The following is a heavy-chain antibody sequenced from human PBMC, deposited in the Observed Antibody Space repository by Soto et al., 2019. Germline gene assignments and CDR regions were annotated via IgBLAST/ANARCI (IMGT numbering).Heavy chain of an antibody. J-gene: IGHJ4*02. Sequence: QVQLVESGGGVVQPGRSLRLSCAASGFNFRGYGMHWVRQAPGKGLEWVAITRHDGSNTYYADSVRGRFTISRDNSKNTLYLQMNSQRVEDTAVYYCARDGVGATTYFGYLDYWGQGTLITVSP. CDR1: GFNFRGYG. CDR2: TRHDGSNT. D-gene: IGHD1-26*01. CDR3: ARDGVGATTYFGYLDY. V-gene: IGHV3-33*01.